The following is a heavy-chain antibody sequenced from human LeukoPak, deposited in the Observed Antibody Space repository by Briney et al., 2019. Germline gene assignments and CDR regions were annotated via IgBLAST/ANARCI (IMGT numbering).Heavy chain of an antibody. V-gene: IGHV5-51*01. CDR2: IYPGDSDT. Sequence: GESLKISCKGSGYSFITYKIGWVRQMPGKGLEWMGIIYPGDSDTRYSPSFQGQVTISADKSISTAYLQWSSLKASDTAMYYCARIGVPAAMAYYYYGMDVWGQGTTVTVSS. J-gene: IGHJ6*02. CDR3: ARIGVPAAMAYYYYGMDV. D-gene: IGHD2-2*01. CDR1: GYSFITYK.